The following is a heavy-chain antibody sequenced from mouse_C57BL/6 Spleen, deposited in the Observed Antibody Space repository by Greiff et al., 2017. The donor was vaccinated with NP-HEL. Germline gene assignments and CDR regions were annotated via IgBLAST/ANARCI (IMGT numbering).Heavy chain of an antibody. CDR1: GYTFTSYW. J-gene: IGHJ4*01. CDR3: ASPYGSSFHYYAMDY. D-gene: IGHD1-1*01. V-gene: IGHV1-7*01. CDR2: INPSSGYT. Sequence: VQGVESGAELAKPGASVKLSCKASGYTFTSYWMHWVKQRPGQGLEWIGYINPSSGYTKYNQKFKDKATLTADKSSSTAYMQLSSLTYEDSAVYYCASPYGSSFHYYAMDYWGQGTSVTVSS.